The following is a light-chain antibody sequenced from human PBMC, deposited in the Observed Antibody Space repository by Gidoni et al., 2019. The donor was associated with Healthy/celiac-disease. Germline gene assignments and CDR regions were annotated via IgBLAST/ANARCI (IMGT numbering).Light chain of an antibody. Sequence: DLHMHQSPSSLSASVVDRVIITSRASQSISSYLNWDQQKPGKAPKLLIYAAYSLQSGVPSRFSGCGSGTDFTLTISSLQPEDCATYYCQQSYSTLTFGPGTKVDIK. CDR2: AAY. CDR3: QQSYSTLT. CDR1: QSISSY. V-gene: IGKV1-39*01. J-gene: IGKJ3*01.